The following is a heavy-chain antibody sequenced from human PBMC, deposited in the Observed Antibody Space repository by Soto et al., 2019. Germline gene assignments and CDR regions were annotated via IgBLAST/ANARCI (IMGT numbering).Heavy chain of an antibody. CDR2: INHSGST. CDR3: ARGLGYSSSWYRTYYYYGMDV. Sequence: QVQLQQWGAGLLKPSETLSLTCAVYGGSFSGYYWSWIRQPPGKGLEWIGEINHSGSTNYNPSLKSRVTISVDTSKNQFSLKLSSVTAADTDVYYCARGLGYSSSWYRTYYYYGMDVWGQGTTVTVSS. V-gene: IGHV4-34*01. CDR1: GGSFSGYY. D-gene: IGHD6-13*01. J-gene: IGHJ6*02.